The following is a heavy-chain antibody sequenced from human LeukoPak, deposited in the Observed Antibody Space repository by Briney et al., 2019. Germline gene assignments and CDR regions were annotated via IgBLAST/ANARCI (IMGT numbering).Heavy chain of an antibody. CDR3: ARYDVWGSYRAFDY. Sequence: SETLSLTCTVSGYSISSGYYWGWIRQPPGKGLEWIGSTYESGSTYYNPSLKSRVTVSVDTSKNQFSLKLSSVTAADTAVYYCARYDVWGSYRAFDYWGQGTLVTVSS. V-gene: IGHV4-38-2*02. CDR2: TYESGST. D-gene: IGHD3-16*02. J-gene: IGHJ4*02. CDR1: GYSISSGYY.